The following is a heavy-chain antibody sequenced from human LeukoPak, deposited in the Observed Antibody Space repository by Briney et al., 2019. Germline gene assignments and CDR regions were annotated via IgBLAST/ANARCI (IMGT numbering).Heavy chain of an antibody. CDR1: GGSFSGYY. J-gene: IGHJ4*02. Sequence: PSETLSLTCAVYGGSFSGYYWGWIRQPPGKGLEWIGSIYYSGSTYYNPSLKSRVTISVDTSKNQFSLKLSSVTAADTAVYYCARDFRPFYSSSWLNYFDYWGQGTLVTVSS. CDR3: ARDFRPFYSSSWLNYFDY. D-gene: IGHD6-13*01. CDR2: IYYSGST. V-gene: IGHV4-34*01.